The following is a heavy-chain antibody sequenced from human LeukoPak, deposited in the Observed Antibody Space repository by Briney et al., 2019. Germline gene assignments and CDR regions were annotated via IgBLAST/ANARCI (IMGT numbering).Heavy chain of an antibody. CDR2: INHSGST. J-gene: IGHJ5*02. CDR3: ARSSMVRGVIITRPHRWFDP. V-gene: IGHV4-39*07. D-gene: IGHD3-10*01. Sequence: SETLSLTCTVSVGSISSGCYYWSWTRQPPGKGLEWIGEINHSGSTNYNPSLKSRVTISVDTSKNQFSLKLSSVTAADTAVYYCARSSMVRGVIITRPHRWFDPRGQGTPVTVSS. CDR1: VGSISSGCYY.